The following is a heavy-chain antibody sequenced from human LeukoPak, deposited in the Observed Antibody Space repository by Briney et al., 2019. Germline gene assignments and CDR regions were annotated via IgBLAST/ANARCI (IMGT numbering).Heavy chain of an antibody. CDR3: ARRRMVRGVINYYYYYMDV. CDR2: IYTSGST. CDR1: GGSFSGYY. V-gene: IGHV4-4*09. D-gene: IGHD3-10*01. Sequence: PSETLSLTCAVYGGSFSGYYWSWIRQPPGKGLEWIGYIYTSGSTNYNPSLKSRVTISVDTSKNQFSLKLSSVTAADTAVYYCARRRMVRGVINYYYYYMDVWGKGTTVTVSS. J-gene: IGHJ6*03.